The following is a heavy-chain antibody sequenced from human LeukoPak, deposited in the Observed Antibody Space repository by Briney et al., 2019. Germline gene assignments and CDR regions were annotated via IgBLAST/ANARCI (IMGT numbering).Heavy chain of an antibody. Sequence: SETLSLTCTVSGGSISSYYWSWIRQPAGKGLEWIGRIYTSGSTNYNPSLKSRVTISVDTSKNQFSLKLSSVTAADTAVYYCARSAYGGDYGVNWFDPWGQGTLVTVSS. V-gene: IGHV4-4*07. CDR2: IYTSGST. CDR3: ARSAYGGDYGVNWFDP. D-gene: IGHD4-17*01. J-gene: IGHJ5*02. CDR1: GGSISSYY.